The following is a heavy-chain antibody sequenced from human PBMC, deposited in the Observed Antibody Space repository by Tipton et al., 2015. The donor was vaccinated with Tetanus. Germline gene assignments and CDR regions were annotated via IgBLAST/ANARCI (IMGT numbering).Heavy chain of an antibody. CDR2: VYSSGST. D-gene: IGHD6-6*01. Sequence: TLSLTCTVSGGSINPYYWSWIRQPPGKGLEWIGNVYSSGSTYYNPSLKGRVTISVDTSTTQFSLRLNSVTAADTAIYYCARDPYSSSSNWLDPWGQGTLVTVSS. V-gene: IGHV4-59*01. CDR1: GGSINPYY. J-gene: IGHJ5*02. CDR3: ARDPYSSSSNWLDP.